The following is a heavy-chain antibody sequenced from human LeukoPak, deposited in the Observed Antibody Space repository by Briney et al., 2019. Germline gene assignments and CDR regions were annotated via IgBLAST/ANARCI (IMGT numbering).Heavy chain of an antibody. CDR3: ARGSRGTAAVNDY. V-gene: IGHV3-21*01. J-gene: IGHJ4*02. Sequence: GGSLRLSCAASGFTFSSYSMNWVRQAPGKGLEWVSSISSSSSYIYYADSVKGRFTISRDNAKNSLYLQMNSLRAEDTAVYYCARGSRGTAAVNDYWGQGTLVTVSS. CDR2: ISSSSSYI. CDR1: GFTFSSYS. D-gene: IGHD6-13*01.